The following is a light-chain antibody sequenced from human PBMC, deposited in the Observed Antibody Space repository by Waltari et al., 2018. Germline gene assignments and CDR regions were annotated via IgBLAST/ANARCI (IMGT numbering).Light chain of an antibody. CDR3: QVWDNDSGLVL. CDR1: KIGDKS. Sequence: SYVVTQPPSLSVAPGETAKVTCGGFKIGDKSVHWYQQKQGQAPVLVTYYDTDRPSGIPERFSGSNSGNTATLTISGVEAGDEADYYCQVWDNDSGLVLFGGGTKVTVL. J-gene: IGLJ2*01. V-gene: IGLV3-21*04. CDR2: YDT.